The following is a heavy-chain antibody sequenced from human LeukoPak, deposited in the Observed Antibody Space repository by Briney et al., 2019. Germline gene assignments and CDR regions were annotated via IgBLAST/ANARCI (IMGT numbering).Heavy chain of an antibody. CDR3: ASLGKYQLRLTPPSYYFDY. J-gene: IGHJ4*02. D-gene: IGHD2-2*01. CDR1: GFTFSSYA. Sequence: GGSLRLSCAASGFTFSSYAMHWVRQAPGKGLEWVAVISYDGSNKYYADSVKGRFTISRDNSKNTLYLQMNSLEAEYPPVNYWASLGKYQLRLTPPSYYFDYWGQGTLVTVSS. CDR2: ISYDGSNK. V-gene: IGHV3-30*04.